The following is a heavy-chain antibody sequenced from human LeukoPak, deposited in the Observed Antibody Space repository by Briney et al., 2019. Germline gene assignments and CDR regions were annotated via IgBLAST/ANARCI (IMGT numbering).Heavy chain of an antibody. CDR2: IHYSGST. CDR3: ARHTFYYYDSSGYYERPFDY. V-gene: IGHV4-61*01. CDR1: GGSVSSGSNY. D-gene: IGHD3-22*01. Sequence: PSETLSLTCTVSGGSVSSGSNYWSWIRQPPGKGLEWIGYIHYSGSTSHNPALKSRVTISVDTSKNQFSLKLSSVTAADTAVYYCARHTFYYYDSSGYYERPFDYWGQGTLVTVSS. J-gene: IGHJ4*02.